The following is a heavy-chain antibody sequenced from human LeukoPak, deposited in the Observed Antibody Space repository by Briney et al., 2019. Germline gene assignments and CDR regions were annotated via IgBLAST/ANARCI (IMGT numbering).Heavy chain of an antibody. D-gene: IGHD1-26*01. CDR1: GFTFSSYA. J-gene: IGHJ5*02. V-gene: IGHV3-30-3*01. CDR3: ARVGDEWELLSSWFDP. CDR2: ISYDGSNK. Sequence: PGGSLRLSCAASGFTFSSYAMHWVRQAPGKGLEWVAVISYDGSNKYYADSVKGRFTISRDNSKNTLYLQMNSLRAEDTAVYYCARVGDEWELLSSWFDPWGQGTLVTVSS.